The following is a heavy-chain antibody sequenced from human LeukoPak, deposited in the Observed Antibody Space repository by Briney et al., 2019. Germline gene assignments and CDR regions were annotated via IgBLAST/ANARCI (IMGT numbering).Heavy chain of an antibody. V-gene: IGHV3-23*01. D-gene: IGHD3-22*01. Sequence: GGSLRLSCAASGFTFSNSAMSWVRQAPGKGLEWVSAISGSGGSTYYADSVKGRFTISRDNSKNTLYLQMNSLRAEDTAVYYCAVPRPIYDSSGYYVDYWGQGTLVTVSS. CDR1: GFTFSNSA. J-gene: IGHJ4*02. CDR2: ISGSGGST. CDR3: AVPRPIYDSSGYYVDY.